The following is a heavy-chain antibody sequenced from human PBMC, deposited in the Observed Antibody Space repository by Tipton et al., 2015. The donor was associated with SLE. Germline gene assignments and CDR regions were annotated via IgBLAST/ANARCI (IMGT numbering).Heavy chain of an antibody. V-gene: IGHV4-31*03. CDR3: ASVPFTMTHDY. D-gene: IGHD3-22*01. CDR2: IYYSGST. J-gene: IGHJ4*02. Sequence: TLSLTCTVSGGSISNGGYYWSWIRQHPGKGLEWIGYIYYSGSTYYNPSLKIRVTITVDTSKNQFSLKLSSVTAADTAVYYCASVPFTMTHDYWGQRTLVTVSS. CDR1: GGSISNGGYY.